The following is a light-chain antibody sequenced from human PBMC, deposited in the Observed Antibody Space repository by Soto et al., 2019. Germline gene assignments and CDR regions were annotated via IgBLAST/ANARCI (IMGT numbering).Light chain of an antibody. J-gene: IGLJ1*01. Sequence: QSVLTHPASVSGSPGQTITISCPGTSSDVGAYNYVSWYQQHPGKAPKLMIYEVSNRPSGVSDRFSGSKSGNTASLTISGHQAAGEADYYCSSKRTTARLVFGTWTKVTVL. CDR2: EVS. V-gene: IGLV2-14*01. CDR3: SSKRTTARLV. CDR1: SSDVGAYNY.